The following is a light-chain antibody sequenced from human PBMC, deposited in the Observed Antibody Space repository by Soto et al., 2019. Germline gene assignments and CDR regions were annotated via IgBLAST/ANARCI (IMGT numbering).Light chain of an antibody. J-gene: IGKJ1*01. CDR2: AAS. CDR1: QSISSY. Sequence: DIQMTQSPSSLSASVGDRVTITCRASQSISSYLNWYQQKPGKAPKLLIYAASTLQSGVPSRFSGSGSGTDFTLTISSLQPADVATYCCQQSYNTLPTFGQGTKVEIK. V-gene: IGKV1-39*01. CDR3: QQSYNTLPT.